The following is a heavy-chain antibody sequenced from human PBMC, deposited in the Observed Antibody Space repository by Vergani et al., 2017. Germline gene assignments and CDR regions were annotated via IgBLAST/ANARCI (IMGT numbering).Heavy chain of an antibody. CDR1: GFTFSSYG. J-gene: IGHJ4*02. CDR3: ARSYSSGWESDY. Sequence: QVQLVESGGGVVQPGRSLRLSCAASGFTFSSYGMHWVRQAPGKGLEWVAVIWYDGSNKYYADSVKGRFTISRDNSKNTLYLQMNSLRAEDTAVYYCARSYSSGWESDYWGQGTLVTVSS. D-gene: IGHD6-19*01. CDR2: IWYDGSNK. V-gene: IGHV3-33*01.